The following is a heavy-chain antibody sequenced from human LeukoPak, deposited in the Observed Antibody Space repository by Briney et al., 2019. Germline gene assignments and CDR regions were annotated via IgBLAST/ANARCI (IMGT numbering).Heavy chain of an antibody. D-gene: IGHD3-10*01. CDR2: IYYSGST. V-gene: IGHV4-59*12. J-gene: IGHJ4*02. CDR1: GGSISSYY. Sequence: SETLSLTCTVSGGSISSYYWSWIRQPPGKGLEWIGYIYYSGSTNYNPSLKSRVTISVDKSKNQFSLKLSSVTAADTAVYYCARVPYYYGSGLDYWGQGTLVTVSS. CDR3: ARVPYYYGSGLDY.